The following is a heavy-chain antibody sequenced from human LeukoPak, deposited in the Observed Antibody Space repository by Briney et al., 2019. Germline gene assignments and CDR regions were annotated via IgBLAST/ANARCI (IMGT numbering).Heavy chain of an antibody. CDR1: GGSISSGGYS. CDR3: ARDGGTSSAGAFDI. D-gene: IGHD3-22*01. V-gene: IGHV4-61*08. J-gene: IGHJ3*02. CDR2: IYYSGST. Sequence: SETLSLTCGVSGGSISSGGYSWSWIRQPPGKGLEWIGYIYYSGSTNYNPSLKSRVTISVDTSKNQFSLKLSSVTAADTAVYYCARDGGTSSAGAFDIWGQGTMVTVSS.